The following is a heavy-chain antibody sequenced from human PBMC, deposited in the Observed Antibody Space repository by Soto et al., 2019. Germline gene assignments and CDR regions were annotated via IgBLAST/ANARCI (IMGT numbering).Heavy chain of an antibody. CDR3: ASSYNGGWEVLDF. V-gene: IGHV3-30-3*01. CDR2: VSYDGGNK. J-gene: IGHJ4*02. CDR1: GFTFSNFV. D-gene: IGHD6-19*01. Sequence: GGSLRLSCAASGFTFSNFVMHWVRQAPGKGLEWVAVVSYDGGNKYYADSVKGRFTISRDNSKNTLYLQMNSLRPEDTAVYYCASSYNGGWEVLDFWGQGALVTVSS.